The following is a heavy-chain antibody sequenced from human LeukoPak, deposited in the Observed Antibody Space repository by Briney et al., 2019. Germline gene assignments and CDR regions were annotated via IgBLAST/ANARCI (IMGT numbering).Heavy chain of an antibody. Sequence: PGGSLRLSCAASGFTFSSYSMNWVRQAPGKGLEWVSSISSSSSYIYYADSVKGRFTISRDNAKNSLYLQMNSLRAEDTAVYYCARGLGPFDSFDYWGQGTLVTVSS. CDR1: GFTFSSYS. CDR2: ISSSSSYI. V-gene: IGHV3-21*01. J-gene: IGHJ4*02. CDR3: ARGLGPFDSFDY. D-gene: IGHD3-9*01.